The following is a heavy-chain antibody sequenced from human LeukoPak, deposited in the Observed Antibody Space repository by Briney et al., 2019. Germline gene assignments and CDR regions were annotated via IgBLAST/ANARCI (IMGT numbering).Heavy chain of an antibody. CDR1: GFTFSSYA. V-gene: IGHV3-64*01. Sequence: GGSLRLSCAASGFTFSSYAMHWVRQAPGKGLEYVSTISSDGGSTYYANSVKGRFTISRDNSKNTLYLQMGSLRPEDMAVYYCAKAIRTGTTFSWFDLWGQGTLVTVSS. CDR3: AKAIRTGTTFSWFDL. CDR2: ISSDGGST. D-gene: IGHD1-7*01. J-gene: IGHJ5*02.